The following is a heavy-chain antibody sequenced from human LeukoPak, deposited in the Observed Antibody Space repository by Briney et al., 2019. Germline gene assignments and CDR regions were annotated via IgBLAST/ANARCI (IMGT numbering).Heavy chain of an antibody. V-gene: IGHV3-21*01. CDR2: ISSSSSYI. CDR3: TRDPILGAPDYFDY. J-gene: IGHJ4*02. Sequence: GGSLRLSCAASGFTFSSYSMNWVRQAPGKGLEWVSSISSSSSYIYYADSVKGRFTISRDNSKNTLYLQMNSLRAEDTAVYYCTRDPILGAPDYFDYWGQGTLVTVSS. D-gene: IGHD1-26*01. CDR1: GFTFSSYS.